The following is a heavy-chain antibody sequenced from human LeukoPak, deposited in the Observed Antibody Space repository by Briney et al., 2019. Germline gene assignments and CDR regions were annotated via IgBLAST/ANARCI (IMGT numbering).Heavy chain of an antibody. D-gene: IGHD5-18*01. CDR1: GFTFSSYA. CDR3: ARDGTAMAFDY. V-gene: IGHV3-30-3*01. J-gene: IGHJ4*02. Sequence: GGSLRLSCAASGFTFSSYAMHWVRQAPGKGLEWVAVISYDGSNKYYADSVKSRFTISRDNSKNTLYLQMNSLRAEDTAVYYCARDGTAMAFDYWGQGTLVTVSS. CDR2: ISYDGSNK.